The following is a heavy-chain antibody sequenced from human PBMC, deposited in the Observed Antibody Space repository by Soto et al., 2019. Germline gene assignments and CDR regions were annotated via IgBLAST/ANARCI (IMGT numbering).Heavy chain of an antibody. CDR1: GYTFTGYY. Sequence: ASVKVSCKASGYTFTGYYIHCVRQAPGQGXEXMGWINTKSGGKNYAKKFKGWVTMNRDKSISTAYMELSRPRSEETALYYCAITFIIGYCSSTSCPGAFDIWGQGTMVTVSS. CDR3: AITFIIGYCSSTSCPGAFDI. J-gene: IGHJ3*02. CDR2: INTKSGGK. D-gene: IGHD2-2*01. V-gene: IGHV1-2*04.